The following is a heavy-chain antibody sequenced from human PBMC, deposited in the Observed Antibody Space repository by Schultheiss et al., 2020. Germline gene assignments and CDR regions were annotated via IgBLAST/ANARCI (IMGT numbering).Heavy chain of an antibody. V-gene: IGHV3-9*01. CDR1: GFTFDDYA. D-gene: IGHD1-26*01. Sequence: GGSLRLSCAASGFTFDDYALHWVRQAPGKGLEWVSGISWNSGSIGYADSVKGRFTISRDNAKNSLYLQMNSLRAEDTALYYCAKGVQVGAFDYWGQGTLVTV. J-gene: IGHJ4*02. CDR3: AKGVQVGAFDY. CDR2: ISWNSGSI.